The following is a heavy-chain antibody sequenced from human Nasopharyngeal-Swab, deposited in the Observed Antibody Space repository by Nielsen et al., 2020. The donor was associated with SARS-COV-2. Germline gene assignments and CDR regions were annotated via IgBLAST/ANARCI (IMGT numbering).Heavy chain of an antibody. Sequence: EGSLRLSCAASGFTFSDYYMSWIRQAPGKGLEWVSYISSSSSYTNYADSVKGRFTISRDNAKNSLYLQMNSLRAEDTAVYYCARGGSSFFDYWGQGTLVTVSS. V-gene: IGHV3-11*06. D-gene: IGHD6-6*01. CDR3: ARGGSSFFDY. CDR2: ISSSSSYT. CDR1: GFTFSDYY. J-gene: IGHJ4*02.